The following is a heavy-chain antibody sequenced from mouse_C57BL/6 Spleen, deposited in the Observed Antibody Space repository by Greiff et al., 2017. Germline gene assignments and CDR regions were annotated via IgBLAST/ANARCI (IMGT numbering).Heavy chain of an antibody. V-gene: IGHV3-6*01. CDR3: ARVGYGLFAY. CDR1: GYSITSGYY. CDR2: ISYDGSN. Sequence: EVKLVESGPGLVKPSQSLSLTCSVPGYSITSGYYWNWIRQFPGNKLEWMGYISYDGSNNYNPSLKNRISITRDTSKNQFFLKLNSVTTEDTATYYCARVGYGLFAYWGQGTLVTVSA. D-gene: IGHD2-2*01. J-gene: IGHJ3*01.